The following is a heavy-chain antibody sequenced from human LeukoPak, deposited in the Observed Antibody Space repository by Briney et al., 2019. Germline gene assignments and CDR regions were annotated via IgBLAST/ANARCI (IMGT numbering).Heavy chain of an antibody. CDR2: IKSKTDGGTT. CDR3: ARAYISSARNWFDP. D-gene: IGHD6-6*01. J-gene: IGHJ5*02. CDR1: GFTFSNAW. Sequence: GGSLRLSCAASGFTFSNAWMSWVRQAPGKGLEWVGRIKSKTDGGTTDYAAPVKGRFTISRDDSKNTLYLQMNSLGDEDTAVYYCARAYISSARNWFDPWGQGTLVTVSS. V-gene: IGHV3-15*01.